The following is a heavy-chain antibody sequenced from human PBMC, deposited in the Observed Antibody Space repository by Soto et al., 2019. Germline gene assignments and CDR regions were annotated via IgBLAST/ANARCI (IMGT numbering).Heavy chain of an antibody. Sequence: QVQLQESGPGLVKPSQTLSLTCTVSGGSISSGGYYWSWIRQHPGKGLEWIGYIYYSGSTYYNPSLKNRVTISVDTSKNQFSLKLSSVTAADTAVYYCARDAPAAAIKYYYYYGMDVWGQGTTVTVSS. CDR2: IYYSGST. CDR1: GGSISSGGYY. D-gene: IGHD6-13*01. J-gene: IGHJ6*02. V-gene: IGHV4-31*03. CDR3: ARDAPAAAIKYYYYYGMDV.